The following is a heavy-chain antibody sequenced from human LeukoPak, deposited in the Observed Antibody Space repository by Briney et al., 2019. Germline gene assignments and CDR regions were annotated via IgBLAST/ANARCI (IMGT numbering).Heavy chain of an antibody. Sequence: PGGSLRLSCAASGFSFSSYAMSWVRQAPGKGLEWVSGISGSDGSTYYADSVKGRFTISRDNSKNTLYLQMNSLRAEDTAVYYCAQAVRRRDGYNYFDYWGQGTLVTVSS. CDR1: GFSFSSYA. D-gene: IGHD5-24*01. CDR2: ISGSDGST. V-gene: IGHV3-23*01. J-gene: IGHJ4*02. CDR3: AQAVRRRDGYNYFDY.